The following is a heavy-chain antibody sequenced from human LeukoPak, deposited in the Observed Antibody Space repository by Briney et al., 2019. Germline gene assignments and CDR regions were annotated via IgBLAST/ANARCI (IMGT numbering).Heavy chain of an antibody. V-gene: IGHV3-64*01. Sequence: GGSLRLSCAASGFTFSSYAMHWVRQAPGKGLEYVSAISSNGGSTYYANSMKGRFTISRDNSKNTLYLQMGSLRAEDMAIYYCAVDRDGGFAFDIWGQGTLVTVSS. CDR3: AVDRDGGFAFDI. J-gene: IGHJ3*02. CDR2: ISSNGGST. CDR1: GFTFSSYA. D-gene: IGHD2-15*01.